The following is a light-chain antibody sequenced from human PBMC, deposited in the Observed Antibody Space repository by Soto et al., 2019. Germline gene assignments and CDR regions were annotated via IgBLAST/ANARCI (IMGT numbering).Light chain of an antibody. Sequence: QSALTQPASVSGSPGQSITISCTGTSGYICDFNFVSWYQQHPGKAPQLLIYEVSKRPSGVPDRFSGSKSGNTASLTISGLQADDEADYYCSSYETTNNRVFGTGTKVTVL. CDR3: SSYETTNNRV. J-gene: IGLJ1*01. V-gene: IGLV2-14*01. CDR1: SGYICDFNF. CDR2: EVS.